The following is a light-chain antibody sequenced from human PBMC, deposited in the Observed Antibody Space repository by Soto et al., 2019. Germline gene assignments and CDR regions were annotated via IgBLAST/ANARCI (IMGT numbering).Light chain of an antibody. CDR2: AAS. Sequence: DIQMTQSPSSLSASVGDRVTITCRASQGISNYLAWYQQKPGKVPKLLIYAASTLQSGVPSRFSGSGSGTDFTLTISSLQPEDVATYYCQKYNSAPQWTFGQGTKGDIK. CDR3: QKYNSAPQWT. J-gene: IGKJ1*01. V-gene: IGKV1-27*01. CDR1: QGISNY.